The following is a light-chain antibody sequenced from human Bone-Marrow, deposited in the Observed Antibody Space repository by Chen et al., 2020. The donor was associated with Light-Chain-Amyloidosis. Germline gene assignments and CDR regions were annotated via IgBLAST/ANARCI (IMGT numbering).Light chain of an antibody. CDR2: GAS. V-gene: IGKV3-20*01. J-gene: IGKJ1*01. CDR1: QSVSSAF. CDR3: QQYESSRWT. Sequence: EIVLPQSPGTLSLSPGERATLSCRASQSVSSAFLSWYQQKPGQAPRLLIYGASSRATAIPDRFSGSGSGTDFTLTISRLEPEDFAMYYCQQYESSRWTFGQWTKVEFK.